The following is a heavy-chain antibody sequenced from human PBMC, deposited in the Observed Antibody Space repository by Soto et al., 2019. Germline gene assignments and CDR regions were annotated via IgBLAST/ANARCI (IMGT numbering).Heavy chain of an antibody. Sequence: SVKVSCKASGGTFSSYAISWVRQAPGQGLEWMGGIIPIFGTANYAQKFQGRVTITADESTSTAYMELSSLRSEETAVYYCASLSPQRPKDPNWFDPWGQGTLVTVSS. V-gene: IGHV1-69*13. CDR2: IIPIFGTA. CDR3: ASLSPQRPKDPNWFDP. CDR1: GGTFSSYA. J-gene: IGHJ5*02.